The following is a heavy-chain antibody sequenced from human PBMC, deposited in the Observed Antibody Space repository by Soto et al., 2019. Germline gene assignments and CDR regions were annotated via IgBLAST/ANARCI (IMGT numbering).Heavy chain of an antibody. Sequence: GSLRLSCAASGFTFSSYGMHWVRQAPGKGLEWVAVIWYDGSNKYYADSVKGRFTISRDNSKNTLYLQMNSLRAEDTAVYYCARGFVGSSGYLDYWGQGTLVTVSS. CDR2: IWYDGSNK. V-gene: IGHV3-33*01. CDR3: ARGFVGSSGYLDY. D-gene: IGHD3-22*01. CDR1: GFTFSSYG. J-gene: IGHJ4*02.